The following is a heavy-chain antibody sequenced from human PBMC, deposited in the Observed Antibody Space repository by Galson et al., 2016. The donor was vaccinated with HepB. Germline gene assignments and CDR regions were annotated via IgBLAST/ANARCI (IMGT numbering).Heavy chain of an antibody. CDR1: GLAFSSYT. V-gene: IGHV3-30*04. J-gene: IGHJ4*02. CDR2: ISADGTTE. CDR3: ARDHWPAFNFDL. D-gene: IGHD3-9*01. Sequence: SLRLSCAASGLAFSSYTMDWIRQTPGKGLEWVALISADGTTEYYAGPVQGRLSISRDNPKNPLYLQLNSLRPVETAVYYSARDHWPAFNFDLRGRGTLVTVSS.